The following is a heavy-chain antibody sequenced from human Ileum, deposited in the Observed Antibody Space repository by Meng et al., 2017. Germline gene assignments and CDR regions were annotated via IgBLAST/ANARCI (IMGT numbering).Heavy chain of an antibody. CDR2: INHSATT. D-gene: IGHD1-26*01. V-gene: IGHV4-34*01. Sequence: QVQQQQWGAGLFRPSGTRALTCGVYGGSFSAYYWTWIRQPPGKGLEWIGEINHSATTYYSPSLMGRVSVSVDTSKNQFSLKLTSVTAADTAVYYCARSERSVYWYFDLWGRGTLVTVSS. CDR3: ARSERSVYWYFDL. J-gene: IGHJ2*01. CDR1: GGSFSAYY.